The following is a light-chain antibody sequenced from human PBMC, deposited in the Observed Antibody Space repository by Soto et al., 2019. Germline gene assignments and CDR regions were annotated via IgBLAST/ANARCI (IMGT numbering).Light chain of an antibody. CDR1: QNIKKF. CDR3: QQSYSSPLT. CDR2: ATS. V-gene: IGKV1-39*01. J-gene: IGKJ4*01. Sequence: DIHMTQSPSSLSASVGDRVTITCRASQNIKKFLNWYQKRPGKAPSALIHATSTLQNGVSSRFSGSGSDTDFTLTITSLQPEDVATYFCQQSYSSPLTFGGGTKVEL.